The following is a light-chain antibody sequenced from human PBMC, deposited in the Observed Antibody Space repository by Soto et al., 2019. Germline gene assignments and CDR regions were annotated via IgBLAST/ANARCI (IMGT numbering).Light chain of an antibody. CDR3: NSYAGTITRFV. V-gene: IGLV2-14*01. J-gene: IGLJ1*01. CDR2: EVT. CDR1: SSDVGAYNY. Sequence: QSALTQPASVSGSPGQSVTISCTGTSSDVGAYNYASWYQQHPGKAPKLMIYEVTNRPSGVSNRFSGSKSGNTASLTISGLQAEDEADYYCNSYAGTITRFVFGTGTKLTVL.